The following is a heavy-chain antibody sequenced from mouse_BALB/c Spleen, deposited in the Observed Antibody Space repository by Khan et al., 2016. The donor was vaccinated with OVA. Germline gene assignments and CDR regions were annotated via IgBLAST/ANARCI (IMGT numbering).Heavy chain of an antibody. J-gene: IGHJ3*01. V-gene: IGHV1-5*01. Sequence: VQLKQSGTVLARPGTSVKMSCKASGYTFTSYWMHWVKQRPGQGLEWIGAIYPGNSDTSYNQKFKGKAKMTAVTSTSTVYMELSSLTSKDTAVYYCTRFGYRFAYWGQGTLVTVSA. CDR1: GYTFTSYW. CDR3: TRFGYRFAY. D-gene: IGHD2-2*01. CDR2: IYPGNSDT.